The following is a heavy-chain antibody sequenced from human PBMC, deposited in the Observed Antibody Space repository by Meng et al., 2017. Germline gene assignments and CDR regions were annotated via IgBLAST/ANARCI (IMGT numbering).Heavy chain of an antibody. Sequence: QVALCQSGSKLTKPGSSWKVSLKASGFTINRYAMNWVRQAPGQGLEWMGWINTNTGNPTYAQGFTGRFVFSLDTSVSTAYLQISSPKAEDTAVYYCAREGRVDFDYWGQGTLVTVSS. D-gene: IGHD1-26*01. CDR1: GFTINRYA. CDR3: AREGRVDFDY. J-gene: IGHJ4*02. V-gene: IGHV7-4-1*02. CDR2: INTNTGNP.